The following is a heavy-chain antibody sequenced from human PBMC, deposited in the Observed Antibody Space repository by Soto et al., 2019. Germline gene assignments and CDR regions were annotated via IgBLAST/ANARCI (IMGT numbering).Heavy chain of an antibody. Sequence: SVTVSCQASGGTFSGYAISWVRQAPGQGLEWMGGIIPIFGTANYAQKFQGRVTITADESTSTAYMELSSLRSEDTAVYYCARDLLVGATKPVPLSWYFDLWGRGTLVTVSS. CDR1: GGTFSGYA. CDR3: ARDLLVGATKPVPLSWYFDL. CDR2: IIPIFGTA. D-gene: IGHD1-26*01. J-gene: IGHJ2*01. V-gene: IGHV1-69*13.